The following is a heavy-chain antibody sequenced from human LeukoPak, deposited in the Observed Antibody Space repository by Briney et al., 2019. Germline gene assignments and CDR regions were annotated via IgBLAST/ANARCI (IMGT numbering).Heavy chain of an antibody. J-gene: IGHJ4*02. D-gene: IGHD3-22*01. Sequence: SETLSLTCTVSGGSISSGGYYWSWIRQHPGKSLEWIGYIYYSGSTYYNPSLKSRVTISVDTSKNQFSLKLSSVTAADTAVYYCARAVNTYDYYDSSGYFVDYWGQGTLVTVSS. CDR1: GGSISSGGYY. V-gene: IGHV4-31*03. CDR2: IYYSGST. CDR3: ARAVNTYDYYDSSGYFVDY.